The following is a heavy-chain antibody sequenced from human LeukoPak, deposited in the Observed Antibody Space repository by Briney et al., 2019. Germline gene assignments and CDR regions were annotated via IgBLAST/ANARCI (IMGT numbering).Heavy chain of an antibody. CDR1: GFTFDDYA. Sequence: GGSLRLSCAASGFTFDDYAMHWVRQAPGKGLEWVSSISSSSSYIYYADSVKGRFTISRDNAKNSLYLQMNSLRAEDTAVYYCARASGYTSGWYDDAFDIWGQGTMVTVSS. CDR3: ARASGYTSGWYDDAFDI. D-gene: IGHD6-19*01. V-gene: IGHV3-21*01. J-gene: IGHJ3*02. CDR2: ISSSSSYI.